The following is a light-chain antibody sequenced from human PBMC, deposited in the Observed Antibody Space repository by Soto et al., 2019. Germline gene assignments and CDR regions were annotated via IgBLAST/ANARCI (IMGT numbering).Light chain of an antibody. CDR2: DAS. J-gene: IGKJ1*01. CDR1: QSLSNR. V-gene: IGKV1-5*01. Sequence: DIQITHSPSTLSASVGDRVTITCRASQSLSNRLAWYQQKPGKAPKVLIYDASSLESGVPSRFSGSGSGTHFILTISSLQPDDFATYYCHYYSAVWTFGQGTKV. CDR3: HYYSAVWT.